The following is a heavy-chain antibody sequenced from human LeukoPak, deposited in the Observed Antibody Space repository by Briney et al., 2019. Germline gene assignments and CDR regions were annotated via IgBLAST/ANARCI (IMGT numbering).Heavy chain of an antibody. CDR3: ARGSMGGTFDY. Sequence: GGSLRLSCAASGFTFSSYSINWVRQAPGKGLEWVSSTSRSGTYTSFADSVKGRFTISRDNAKNSLFLQMNSLRAEDTAVYYCARGSMGGTFDYWGQGTLVTVSA. CDR1: GFTFSSYS. V-gene: IGHV3-21*06. CDR2: TSRSGTYT. D-gene: IGHD2/OR15-2a*01. J-gene: IGHJ4*02.